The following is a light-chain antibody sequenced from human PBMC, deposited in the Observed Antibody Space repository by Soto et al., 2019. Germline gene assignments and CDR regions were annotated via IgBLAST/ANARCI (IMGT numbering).Light chain of an antibody. J-gene: IGKJ2*01. CDR2: GTS. Sequence: EIVLTQSPGTLSLSPGERATLSCRSSQSVSSGYLAWYRQRPGQAPRLLIYGTSSRATGIPDRFSGSGSGTDFTLTISRLEPEDFAVYYCQQHVGSLYTFGQGTKLEIK. CDR3: QQHVGSLYT. V-gene: IGKV3-20*01. CDR1: QSVSSGY.